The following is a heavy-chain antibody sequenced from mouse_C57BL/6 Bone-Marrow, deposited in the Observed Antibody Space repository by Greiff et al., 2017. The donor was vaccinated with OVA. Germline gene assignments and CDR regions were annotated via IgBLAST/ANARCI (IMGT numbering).Heavy chain of an antibody. V-gene: IGHV1-69*01. CDR1: GYTFTSYW. D-gene: IGHD1-1*01. Sequence: QVQLQQPGAELVMPGASVKLSCKASGYTFTSYWMHWVKQRPGQGLEWIGEIDPSDSYTNYNQKFKGKSTLTVDKSSSTAYMQLSSLTSEDSAVYYCARGAHITLIDYWGQGTTLTVSS. J-gene: IGHJ2*01. CDR2: IDPSDSYT. CDR3: ARGAHITLIDY.